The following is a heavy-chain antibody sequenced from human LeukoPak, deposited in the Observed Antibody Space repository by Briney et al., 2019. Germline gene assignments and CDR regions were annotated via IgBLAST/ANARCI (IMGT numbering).Heavy chain of an antibody. D-gene: IGHD5-24*01. CDR2: IYYSGST. J-gene: IGHJ4*02. CDR1: ARSITSHY. V-gene: IGHV4-59*11. CDR3: ARDRSGDGYPDY. Sequence: PSQTLSPTCTVAARSITSHYWSWIRQPPGKGLEWIGYIYYSGSTNYNPSLKSRVTISVDTSKNQFSLKLSSVTAADTAVYYCARDRSGDGYPDYWGQGTLVTVSS.